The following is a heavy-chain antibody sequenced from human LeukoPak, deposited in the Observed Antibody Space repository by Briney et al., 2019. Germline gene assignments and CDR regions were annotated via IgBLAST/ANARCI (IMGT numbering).Heavy chain of an antibody. CDR3: TRAPIGAAGPFDF. V-gene: IGHV3-33*08. CDR1: GFTVSSNY. CDR2: VWDAGTNT. D-gene: IGHD6-13*01. J-gene: IGHJ4*02. Sequence: PGGSLRLSCAASGFTVSSNYMSWVRQAPGKGLEWVAAVWDAGTNTHYADSVKGRVTISRDNSKNTVYLQMNSLRAEDTAVYYCTRAPIGAAGPFDFWGQGTLVTVSS.